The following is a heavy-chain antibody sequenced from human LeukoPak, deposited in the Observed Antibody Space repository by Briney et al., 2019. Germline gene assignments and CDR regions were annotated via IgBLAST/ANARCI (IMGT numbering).Heavy chain of an antibody. D-gene: IGHD3-10*01. CDR1: GGSISSYY. Sequence: PSDTLSLTCTLSGGSISSYYWSWIRQPPGKGREWIGYIYYSGSTNYNPSLKSRVTISVDTPNNQFSLKLTSVTAADTAVYYCARQSLGPSRSGSSNNWFDPWGQGTLVTVSS. V-gene: IGHV4-59*08. J-gene: IGHJ5*02. CDR3: ARQSLGPSRSGSSNNWFDP. CDR2: IYYSGST.